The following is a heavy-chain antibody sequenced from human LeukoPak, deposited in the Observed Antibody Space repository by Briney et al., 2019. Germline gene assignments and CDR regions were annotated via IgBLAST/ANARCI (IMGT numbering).Heavy chain of an antibody. CDR1: GFTFSSYA. D-gene: IGHD3-22*01. CDR2: ISGSGGST. Sequence: GGSLRLSCAASGFTFSSYAMSWVRQAPGKGLEWVSAISGSGGSTYYADSVKGRFTISRDNSKNTLYLQMNSLRAEDTAVYYCAKPNYYYDSSGYLDWGQGTLVTVSS. V-gene: IGHV3-23*01. J-gene: IGHJ4*02. CDR3: AKPNYYYDSSGYLD.